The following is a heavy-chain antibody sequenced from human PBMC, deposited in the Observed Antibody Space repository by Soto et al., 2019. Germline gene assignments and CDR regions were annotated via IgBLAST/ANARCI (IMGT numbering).Heavy chain of an antibody. CDR2: IYSGGST. CDR1: GFTVSNSY. Sequence: GGSLRLSCAASGFTVSNSYMSWVRQAPGKGLEWVSIIYSGGSTYYADSVKGRFTISRDNSRYTLFLQMNSLRAEDTAVYYCARGSDYYDSSGFDHWGQGTLVTVSS. J-gene: IGHJ4*02. D-gene: IGHD3-22*01. V-gene: IGHV3-53*01. CDR3: ARGSDYYDSSGFDH.